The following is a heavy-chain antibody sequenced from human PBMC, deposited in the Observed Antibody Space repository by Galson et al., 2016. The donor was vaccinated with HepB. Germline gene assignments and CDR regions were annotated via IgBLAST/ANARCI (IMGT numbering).Heavy chain of an antibody. D-gene: IGHD1-1*01. J-gene: IGHJ4*02. CDR1: GFTFSSDS. CDR2: ISTSSGTI. Sequence: SLRLSCADSGFTFSSDSMNWVRQAPGKGLEWISYISTSSGTISYADSVKGRFTISRDNARNSVSLLMNSLRVEDTAVYYCAKAGVYNWNDVDLEYWGQGTLVTVSS. V-gene: IGHV3-48*04. CDR3: AKAGVYNWNDVDLEY.